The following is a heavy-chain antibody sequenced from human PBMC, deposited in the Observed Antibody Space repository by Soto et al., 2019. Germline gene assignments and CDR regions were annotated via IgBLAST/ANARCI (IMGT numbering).Heavy chain of an antibody. CDR2: MNPNRTNT. V-gene: IGHV1-8*01. CDR1: GYTFTTYD. Sequence: SGAEVKKPGASVKVSCKASGYTFTTYDINWVRQAPGQGLEWMGWMNPNRTNTGYAEKFQGRVTMTRDTSISTAYMELSSLRYDDTAVYYCVRGGFLSHDHVITAPATLGFDPWGQGTLVTVSS. CDR3: VRGGFLSHDHVITAPATLGFDP. D-gene: IGHD1-20*01. J-gene: IGHJ5*02.